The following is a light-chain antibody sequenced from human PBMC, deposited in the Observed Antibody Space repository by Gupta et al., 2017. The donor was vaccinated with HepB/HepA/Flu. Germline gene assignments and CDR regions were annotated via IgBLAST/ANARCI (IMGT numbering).Light chain of an antibody. CDR1: RSLTYSDGIAY. CDR3: MQGTHGPPRT. CDR2: QVS. V-gene: IGKV2-30*01. J-gene: IGKJ1*01. Sequence: DVVMTQSPLSLPVTLGQPASISCRSSRSLTYSDGIAYLNWFQQRPGQSPRRLIYQVSKRDSGVPDRFSGSGSGTDFTLTISRVEAEDIALYYCMQGTHGPPRTFGQGTRVEIK.